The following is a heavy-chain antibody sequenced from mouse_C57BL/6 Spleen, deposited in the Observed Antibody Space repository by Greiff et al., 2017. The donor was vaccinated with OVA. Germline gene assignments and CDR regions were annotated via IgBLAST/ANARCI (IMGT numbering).Heavy chain of an antibody. Sequence: VQLQQSVAELVRPGASVKLSCTASGFTFTNTYMHWVKQRPEQGLEWIGRIDPANGNTKYAPKFQGKATLTADTSSNTAYLQLSSLTSEDTAIYSCARSGHDDDGFAYWGQGTLVTVSA. V-gene: IGHV14-3*01. CDR3: ARSGHDDDGFAY. D-gene: IGHD1-3*01. CDR1: GFTFTNTY. CDR2: IDPANGNT. J-gene: IGHJ3*01.